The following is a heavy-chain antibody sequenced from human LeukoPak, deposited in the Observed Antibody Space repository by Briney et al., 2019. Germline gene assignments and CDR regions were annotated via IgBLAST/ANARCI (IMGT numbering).Heavy chain of an antibody. CDR2: ISGSGGST. D-gene: IGHD3-9*01. V-gene: IGHV3-23*01. J-gene: IGHJ4*02. CDR1: GFTFSSYA. CDR3: AKDLRGYYDILTGYFDY. Sequence: GGSLRLSCAASGFTFSSYAMSWVRQAPGKGLEWVSAISGSGGSTYYADSVKGRFTISRDNSKNTLYLQMNSLRAEDTAVYYCAKDLRGYYDILTGYFDYWGQGTLVTVSS.